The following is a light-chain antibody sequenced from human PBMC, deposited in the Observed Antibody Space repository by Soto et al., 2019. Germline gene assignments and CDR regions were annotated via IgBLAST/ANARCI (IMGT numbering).Light chain of an antibody. CDR2: GAS. Sequence: EIVMTQSTATLSVSPGERATLSCRARQSVSSNLAWYQQKPGQPPRLLIYGASTRATGIPARFSGSGSETDFTLTISSLQSEDFAVYYCQQYNTWPLTFGAGTKVDIK. CDR1: QSVSSN. V-gene: IGKV3-15*01. J-gene: IGKJ4*01. CDR3: QQYNTWPLT.